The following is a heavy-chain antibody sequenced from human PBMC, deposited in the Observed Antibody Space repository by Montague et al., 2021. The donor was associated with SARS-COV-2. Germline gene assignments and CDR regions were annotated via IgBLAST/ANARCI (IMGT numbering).Heavy chain of an antibody. CDR1: GFTVSSNY. Sequence: SLRLSCAASGFTVSSNYMSWVRQAPGKGLEWASVIYSGGSTYYADSVKGRFTISRDNSKNTLYLQMNSLRAEDTAVYYCARGDNYDNYYYGMDVWGQGTTVTVSS. CDR2: IYSGGST. CDR3: ARGDNYDNYYYGMDV. V-gene: IGHV3-53*01. J-gene: IGHJ6*02. D-gene: IGHD3-9*01.